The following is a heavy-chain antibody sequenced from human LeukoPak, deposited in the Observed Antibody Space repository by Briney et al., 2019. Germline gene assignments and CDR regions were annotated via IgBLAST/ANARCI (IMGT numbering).Heavy chain of an antibody. V-gene: IGHV4-39*02. D-gene: IGHD6-13*01. CDR1: GGSISSSSYY. CDR2: IYYSGST. CDR3: ARDISSVAAGGTPV. J-gene: IGHJ4*02. Sequence: SETLSLTCTVSGGSISSSSYYWGWIRQPPGKGLEWIGSIYYSGSTYYNPSLKSRVTISVDTSKNQFSLKLRSVTAADTAVYYCARDISSVAAGGTPVWGQGTLVTVSS.